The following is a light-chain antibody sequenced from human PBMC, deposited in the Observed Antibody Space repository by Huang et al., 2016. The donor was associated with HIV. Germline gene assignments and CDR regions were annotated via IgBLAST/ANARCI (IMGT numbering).Light chain of an antibody. V-gene: IGKV3-15*01. CDR1: QIVSSH. CDR3: QQYNDFRST. Sequence: ETVMTQSPVTLSVSPGDRASLSCRSSQIVSSHLAWYQQKPGQAPRLLIYAASTRATGCPARFSGGGAGTEFTLTISTLQSEDSAVYYCQQYNDFRSTFGPGTRVEIK. J-gene: IGKJ3*01. CDR2: AAS.